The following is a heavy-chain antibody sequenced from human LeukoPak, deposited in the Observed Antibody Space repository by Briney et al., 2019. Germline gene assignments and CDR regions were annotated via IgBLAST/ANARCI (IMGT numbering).Heavy chain of an antibody. CDR3: TRGNYDILTGYLNYYFDY. CDR1: GFTFSSYW. J-gene: IGHJ4*02. V-gene: IGHV3-49*04. D-gene: IGHD3-9*01. Sequence: GGSLRLSCAASGFTFSSYWMSWVRQAPGKGLEWVGFIRSKAYGGTTEYAASVKGRFTISRDDSKSIAYLQMNSLKTEDTAVYYCTRGNYDILTGYLNYYFDYWGQGTLVTVSS. CDR2: IRSKAYGGTT.